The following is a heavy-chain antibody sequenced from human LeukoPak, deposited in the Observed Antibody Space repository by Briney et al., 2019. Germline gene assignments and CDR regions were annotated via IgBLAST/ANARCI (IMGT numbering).Heavy chain of an antibody. V-gene: IGHV3-48*03. Sequence: GGSLRLSCAASRHTFCSYEMHWVREAPGEGVGWGLYISSSGSNIYYADSVRGRYSISRDNAKSSLYLQKHRVRAEHACDYFCAELGVTMIGGVWGKGTTVTISS. CDR2: ISSSGSNI. CDR1: RHTFCSYE. CDR3: AELGVTMIGGV. J-gene: IGHJ6*04. D-gene: IGHD3-10*02.